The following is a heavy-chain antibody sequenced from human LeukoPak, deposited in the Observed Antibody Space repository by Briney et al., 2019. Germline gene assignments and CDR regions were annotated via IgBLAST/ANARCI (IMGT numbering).Heavy chain of an antibody. D-gene: IGHD4-17*01. V-gene: IGHV3-66*02. CDR2: IYSGGST. Sequence: GGSLRLSCAASGFTVSSNYMSWVRQAPGKGLGWVSVIYSGGSTYYADSVKGRFTISRDNSKNTLYLQMNSLRAEDTAVYYCARNDRTVTLDAFDIWGQGTMVTVSS. CDR3: ARNDRTVTLDAFDI. CDR1: GFTVSSNY. J-gene: IGHJ3*02.